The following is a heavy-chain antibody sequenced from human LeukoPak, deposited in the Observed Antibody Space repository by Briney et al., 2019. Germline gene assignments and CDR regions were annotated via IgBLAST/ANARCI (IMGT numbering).Heavy chain of an antibody. CDR2: ISYDGSNK. J-gene: IGHJ4*02. D-gene: IGHD3-10*01. V-gene: IGHV3-30*18. CDR1: GFTFSSYG. Sequence: GGSLRLSCAASGFTFSSYGMHWVRQAPGKGLEWVAVISYDGSNKYYADSVKGRFTISRDNSKNTLYLQMNSLRAEDTAVYYCAKDLMGSGSYLDYWGQGTLVTVSS. CDR3: AKDLMGSGSYLDY.